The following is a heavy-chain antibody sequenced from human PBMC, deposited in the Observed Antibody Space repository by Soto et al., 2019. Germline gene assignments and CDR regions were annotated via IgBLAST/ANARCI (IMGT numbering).Heavy chain of an antibody. J-gene: IGHJ5*02. V-gene: IGHV3-7*01. CDR3: ARDLSAARPWGSP. Sequence: EVQLVESGGGLVQPGGSLRLSCAASGFTFSSYWMSWVRQAPGKGLEWVANIKQDGSEKYYVDSVKGRFTISRDNAKNSLYLQMNSLRAEDTAVYYCARDLSAARPWGSPWGQGTLVTVSS. CDR1: GFTFSSYW. CDR2: IKQDGSEK. D-gene: IGHD6-6*01.